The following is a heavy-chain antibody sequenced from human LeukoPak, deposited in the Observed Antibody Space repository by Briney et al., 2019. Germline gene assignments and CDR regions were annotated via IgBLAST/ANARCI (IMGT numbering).Heavy chain of an antibody. V-gene: IGHV1-2*02. CDR1: GYSLTDKN. CDR2: INPNSGGT. J-gene: IGHJ5*02. CDR3: ARAGGRSWFDP. Sequence: ASVKVSCKAFGYSLTDKNMHGVGQAPGQGLKWMGWINPNSGGTNYAQKFQGRVTMTTDTSMSTAYMELSRLTSDDTAVYYCARAGGRSWFDPWGQGTLVTVSS.